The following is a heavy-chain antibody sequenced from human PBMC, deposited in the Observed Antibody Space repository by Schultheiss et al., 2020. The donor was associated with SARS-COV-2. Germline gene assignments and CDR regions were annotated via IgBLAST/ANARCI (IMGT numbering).Heavy chain of an antibody. V-gene: IGHV3-52*01. CDR3: AKDHDSSGYYNYYYYMDV. Sequence: GGSLRLSCAASGFTFSSSWMHWVCQAPEKGLEWVADIKCDGSEKYYVDSVKGRLTISRDNAKNSLYLQVNSLRAEDTAVYYCAKDHDSSGYYNYYYYMDVWGKGTTVTVSS. CDR2: IKCDGSEK. J-gene: IGHJ6*03. D-gene: IGHD3-22*01. CDR1: GFTFSSSW.